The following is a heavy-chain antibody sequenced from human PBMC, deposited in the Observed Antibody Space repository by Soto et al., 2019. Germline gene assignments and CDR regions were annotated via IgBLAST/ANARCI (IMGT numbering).Heavy chain of an antibody. J-gene: IGHJ4*02. CDR3: AKNGGGSSWFYYYFDY. D-gene: IGHD6-13*01. CDR2: IKQDRSKK. V-gene: IGHV3-7*03. CDR1: GFTFSSYW. Sequence: PGGSLRLSCAASGFTFSSYWMSWVRQAPGKGLEWVANIKQDRSKKYYVDTVKGRFTISRDNAKNSLYLQMNSLRDEDTAVYYCAKNGGGSSWFYYYFDYWGQGTLVTVSS.